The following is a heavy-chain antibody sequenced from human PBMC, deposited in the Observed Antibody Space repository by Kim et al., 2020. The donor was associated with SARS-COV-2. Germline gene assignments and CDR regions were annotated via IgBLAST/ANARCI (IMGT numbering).Heavy chain of an antibody. D-gene: IGHD2-2*01. CDR2: ISYDGSNK. J-gene: IGHJ6*02. V-gene: IGHV3-30*18. CDR1: GFTFSSYG. Sequence: GGSLRLSCAASGFTFSSYGMHWVRQAPGKGLEWVAVISYDGSNKYYADSVKGRFTISRDNSKNTLYLQMNSLRAEDTAVYYCAKSLVYCSSTSCYHYYYYYGMDVWGQGTTVTVSS. CDR3: AKSLVYCSSTSCYHYYYYYGMDV.